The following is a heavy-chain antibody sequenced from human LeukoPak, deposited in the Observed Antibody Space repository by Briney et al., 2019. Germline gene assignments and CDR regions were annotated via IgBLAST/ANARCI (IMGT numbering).Heavy chain of an antibody. J-gene: IGHJ6*02. D-gene: IGHD3-10*01. CDR1: GFTFSRYD. CDR3: ARDYGMVRGVGAYGMDV. CDR2: IGSAGDP. Sequence: GGSLRLSCADSGFTFSRYDMHWVRQGTGKGLEWVSAIGSAGDPYYPGSVKGRFTISREDAKNSLYLQMNSLRAGDTAVYYCARDYGMVRGVGAYGMDVWGQGTTVTVSS. V-gene: IGHV3-13*05.